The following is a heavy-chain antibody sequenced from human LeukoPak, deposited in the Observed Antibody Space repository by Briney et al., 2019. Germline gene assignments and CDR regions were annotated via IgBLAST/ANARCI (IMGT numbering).Heavy chain of an antibody. CDR3: AKESRDYDSSAYYAT. Sequence: GGSVRLSCAASGFIFSTYGMHWVRQAPGKGLEWVACIRYDGNNKQYVDSVKGRFTISRDNSKNAVLLQMNSLRPEDTAMYYCAKESRDYDSSAYYATWGQGTLVTVSS. D-gene: IGHD3-22*01. CDR1: GFIFSTYG. CDR2: IRYDGNNK. V-gene: IGHV3-30*02. J-gene: IGHJ5*02.